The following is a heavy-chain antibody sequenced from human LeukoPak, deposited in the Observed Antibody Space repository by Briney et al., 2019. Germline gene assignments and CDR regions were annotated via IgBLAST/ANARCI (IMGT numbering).Heavy chain of an antibody. CDR2: TSGSGGST. J-gene: IGHJ4*02. V-gene: IGHV3-23*01. CDR3: AKPDDAVAGRYPDY. CDR1: GFTFSSYA. Sequence: PGGSLRLSCAASGFTFSSYAMSWVRQAPGKGLEWVSATSGSGGSTYYADSVKGRFTISRDNSKNTLYLQMNSLRAEDTAVYYCAKPDDAVAGRYPDYWGQGTLVTVSS. D-gene: IGHD6-19*01.